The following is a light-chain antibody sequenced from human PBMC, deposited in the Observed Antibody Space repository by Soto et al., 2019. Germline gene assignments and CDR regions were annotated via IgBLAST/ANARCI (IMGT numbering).Light chain of an antibody. J-gene: IGKJ2*01. V-gene: IGKV1-5*03. CDR1: QSISSW. Sequence: DIQMTQSPSTLSASVGDRVTITCRASQSISSWLAWYQQXXXXAPKLLIYKASSLESGVPSRFSGSGSGTEFTLTISSLQPDDFATYYCQQYNSYSYTFGQGTKLEIK. CDR3: QQYNSYSYT. CDR2: KAS.